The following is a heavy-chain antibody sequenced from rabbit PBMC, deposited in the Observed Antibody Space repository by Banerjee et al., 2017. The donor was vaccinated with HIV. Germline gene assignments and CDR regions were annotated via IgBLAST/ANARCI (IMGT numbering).Heavy chain of an antibody. Sequence: QSLEESGGDLVKPGASLTLTCTASGFSFSSYYYMYWVRQAPGKGLEWIACIYTGSGSTYYASWAKGRFTISRTSSTTVALQMTSLTAADTATYFCARVTGSVWGVGFGLWGPGTLVTVS. V-gene: IGHV1S40*01. J-gene: IGHJ4*01. CDR1: GFSFSSYYY. CDR3: ARVTGSVWGVGFGL. D-gene: IGHD4-1*01. CDR2: IYTGSGST.